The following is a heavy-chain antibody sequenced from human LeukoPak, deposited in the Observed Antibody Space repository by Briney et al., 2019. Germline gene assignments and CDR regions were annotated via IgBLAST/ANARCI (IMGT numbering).Heavy chain of an antibody. J-gene: IGHJ4*02. CDR3: AKANWDDEYIFTN. Sequence: GGSLRLSCAASGFTFSNYAMTWVRQAPGKGLEWVSGISDRGGSTYYADSVMGRFTISRDNSKNTLHLQMNSLRAEDTAVYYCAKANWDDEYIFTNWGQGTLVTVSS. CDR2: ISDRGGST. V-gene: IGHV3-23*01. D-gene: IGHD1-1*01. CDR1: GFTFSNYA.